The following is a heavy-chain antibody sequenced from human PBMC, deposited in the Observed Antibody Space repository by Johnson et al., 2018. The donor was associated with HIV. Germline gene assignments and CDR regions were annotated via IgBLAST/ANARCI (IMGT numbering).Heavy chain of an antibody. V-gene: IGHV3-15*01. Sequence: VQLVESGGGLVQPGGSLRLSCAASGFTFSNAWMSWVRHAPGKGLEWVGRIKSKTDGGTPDYAAPVKGRFTISRDDSKNTLYLQMNSLKTEDTAVYYCTTDQMTTVTTDAFDIWGQGTMVTVSS. CDR2: IKSKTDGGTP. D-gene: IGHD4-17*01. J-gene: IGHJ3*02. CDR1: GFTFSNAW. CDR3: TTDQMTTVTTDAFDI.